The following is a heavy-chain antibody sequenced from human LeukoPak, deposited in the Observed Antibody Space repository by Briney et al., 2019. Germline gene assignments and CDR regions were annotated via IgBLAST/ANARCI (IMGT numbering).Heavy chain of an antibody. J-gene: IGHJ4*02. Sequence: ASVKVSCKVSGYTLTELSMHWVRQAPGKGLEWMGGFDPEDGETIYAQKFQGRVTITADKSTSTAYMELSSLRSEDTAVYYCAKSPGEYYFDYWGQGTLVTVSS. CDR3: AKSPGEYYFDY. CDR2: FDPEDGET. V-gene: IGHV1-24*01. D-gene: IGHD3-16*01. CDR1: GYTLTELS.